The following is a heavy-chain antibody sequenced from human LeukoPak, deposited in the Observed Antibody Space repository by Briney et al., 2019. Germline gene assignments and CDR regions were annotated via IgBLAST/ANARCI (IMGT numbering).Heavy chain of an antibody. CDR1: GHTFNSYA. J-gene: IGHJ4*02. D-gene: IGHD4-17*01. CDR3: ARMVDYGDYVGVDY. CDR2: IIPICGIA. V-gene: IGHV1-69*04. Sequence: GASVTFSCNASGHTFNSYAISWARHAPGQGREWRGRIIPICGIANYAQKFQGRVTITADKSTSTAYMELSSLRSEDTAVYYCARMVDYGDYVGVDYWGQGTLVTVSS.